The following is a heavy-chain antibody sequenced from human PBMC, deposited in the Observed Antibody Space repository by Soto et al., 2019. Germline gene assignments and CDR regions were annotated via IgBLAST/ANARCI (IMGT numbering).Heavy chain of an antibody. D-gene: IGHD2-8*01. CDR1: GFTFSSYA. J-gene: IGHJ1*01. V-gene: IGHV3-23*01. CDR2: ISGSGGST. CDR3: ADIVLMVYATKGAEYFQH. Sequence: GGSLRLSCAASGFTFSSYAMSWVRQAPGKGLEWASAISGSGGSTYYADSVKGRFTISRDNSKNTLYLQMNSLRAEDTAVYYCADIVLMVYATKGAEYFQHWGQGTLVTVSS.